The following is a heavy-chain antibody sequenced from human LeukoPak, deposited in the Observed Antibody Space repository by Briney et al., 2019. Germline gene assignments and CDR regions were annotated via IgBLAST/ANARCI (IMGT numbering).Heavy chain of an antibody. CDR1: GDSIRVDF. CDR3: ASGRDGFMSDFVS. V-gene: IGHV4-4*07. Sequence: SETLSLTCTVPGDSIRVDFWSWSRQPAGKGLEWIGRIYTTGSTYYNPSLKSRVTMSVDTSKNQFSLKLRSLAAAGTAVYYCASGRDGFMSDFVSLGQGTLVTVSS. D-gene: IGHD3-10*02. CDR2: IYTTGST. J-gene: IGHJ4*02.